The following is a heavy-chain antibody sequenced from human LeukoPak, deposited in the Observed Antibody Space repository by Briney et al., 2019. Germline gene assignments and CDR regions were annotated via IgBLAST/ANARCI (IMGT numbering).Heavy chain of an antibody. CDR1: GYTSTNYA. J-gene: IGHJ4*02. CDR2: INTDTGNP. Sequence: ASVKVSCKASGYTSTNYAMNWVRQAPGQGLEWMGWINTDTGNPTYAQGFTGRFVFSLDTSVSTAYLQINNLKAEDTAVYYCARDIQGVTVAGDYWGQGTLDTVSS. CDR3: ARDIQGVTVAGDY. V-gene: IGHV7-4-1*02. D-gene: IGHD6-19*01.